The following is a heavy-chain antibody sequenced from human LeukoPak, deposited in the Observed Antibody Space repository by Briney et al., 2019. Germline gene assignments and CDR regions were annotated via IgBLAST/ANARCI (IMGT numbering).Heavy chain of an antibody. V-gene: IGHV4-34*01. CDR3: ARGDVGATAVPFDP. CDR1: GGSFSGYY. J-gene: IGHJ5*02. D-gene: IGHD1-26*01. Sequence: KPSETLSLTCAVYGGSFSGYYWSWVRQPPGKGLEWIGEINHSGSTSYNPSLKSRVTISVDTSKNQFSLKLSSVTTADTAVYYCARGDVGATAVPFDPWGQGTLVTVSS. CDR2: INHSGST.